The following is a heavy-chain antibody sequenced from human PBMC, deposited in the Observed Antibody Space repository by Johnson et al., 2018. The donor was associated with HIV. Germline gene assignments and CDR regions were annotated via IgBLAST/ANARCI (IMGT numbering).Heavy chain of an antibody. Sequence: VQLVESGGGVVQPGRSLRLSCVASRFTFSSYALHWVRQAPGKGLEWVSGINWNGGSTGYADSVKGRFTISRDNSKNTLYLQMNSLRAEDTAVYYCARACRDGYTCDAFDIWGQGTMVTVSS. V-gene: IGHV3-64*07. J-gene: IGHJ3*02. CDR3: ARACRDGYTCDAFDI. CDR1: RFTFSSYA. D-gene: IGHD5-24*01. CDR2: INWNGGST.